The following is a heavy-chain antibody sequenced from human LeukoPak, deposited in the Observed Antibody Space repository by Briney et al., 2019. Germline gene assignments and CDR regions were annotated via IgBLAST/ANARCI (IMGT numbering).Heavy chain of an antibody. J-gene: IGHJ4*02. Sequence: SETLSLTCAVYGGSFSGYYWSWIRQPPGKGLEWIGEINHSGSTYYNPSLKSRVTISVDTSKNQFSLKLSSVTAADTAVYYCARVPYYYDSSGYSDFDYWGQGTLVTVSS. CDR1: GGSFSGYY. CDR2: INHSGST. V-gene: IGHV4-34*09. CDR3: ARVPYYYDSSGYSDFDY. D-gene: IGHD3-22*01.